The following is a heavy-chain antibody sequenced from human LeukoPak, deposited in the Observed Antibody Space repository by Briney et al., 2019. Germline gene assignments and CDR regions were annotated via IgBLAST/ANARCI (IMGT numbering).Heavy chain of an antibody. Sequence: ASVKVSCKASGYTFTSYDINWVRQATGQGLEWMGWMNPNSGNTGYAQKFQGRVTITRNTSISTAYMELSSLRSEDTAVYYCARVVVGSGYVYYYYMDVWGKGTTVTVSS. CDR3: ARVVVGSGYVYYYYMDV. CDR2: MNPNSGNT. CDR1: GYTFTSYD. V-gene: IGHV1-8*03. J-gene: IGHJ6*03. D-gene: IGHD3-3*01.